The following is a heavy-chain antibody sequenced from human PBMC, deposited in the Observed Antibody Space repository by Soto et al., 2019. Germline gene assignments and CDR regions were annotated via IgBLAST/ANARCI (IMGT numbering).Heavy chain of an antibody. J-gene: IGHJ4*02. D-gene: IGHD1-26*01. CDR1: GFTFSDYT. V-gene: IGHV3-30*04. CDR3: VNQEVGATVYFDH. CDR2: ISHDGSLS. Sequence: QVQLVESGGGVVQPGRSLRLSCAASGFTFSDYTMHWVRQAPGKGLEWVAVISHDGSLSYDADSVKGRFTISRDNSRDTLFLEMHGLRVEDTAVYYCVNQEVGATVYFDHWGQGTLVTVSS.